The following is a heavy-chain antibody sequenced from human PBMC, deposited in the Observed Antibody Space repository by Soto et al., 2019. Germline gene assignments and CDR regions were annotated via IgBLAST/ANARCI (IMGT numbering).Heavy chain of an antibody. V-gene: IGHV3-74*01. J-gene: IGHJ4*02. CDR2: IGSDGGGT. CDR1: GFPLSNYW. D-gene: IGHD3-10*01. Sequence: EVQLVESGGGLVQPGGSLRLSCAASGFPLSNYWMHWVRQAPGEGLVWVSRIGSDGGGTTYADSVKGRFTISRDNAKNTLYLQMNSLRAEDTAVYYCTRVVDGSAGEFDYWGQGTLVTVSS. CDR3: TRVVDGSAGEFDY.